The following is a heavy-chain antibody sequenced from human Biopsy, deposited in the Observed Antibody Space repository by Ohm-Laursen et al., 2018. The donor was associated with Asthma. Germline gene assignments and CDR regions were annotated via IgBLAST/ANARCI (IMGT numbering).Heavy chain of an antibody. CDR1: GFTFSSFA. Sequence: SLRLSCTASGFTFSSFAMSWVRQAPGKGLEWVAVIWYDGSNKYYADSVKGRFTISRDNSKNTLYLQMNSLRAEDTAVYYCARDPAGYYYFDYWGQGTLVTASS. V-gene: IGHV3-33*08. D-gene: IGHD3-22*01. J-gene: IGHJ4*02. CDR3: ARDPAGYYYFDY. CDR2: IWYDGSNK.